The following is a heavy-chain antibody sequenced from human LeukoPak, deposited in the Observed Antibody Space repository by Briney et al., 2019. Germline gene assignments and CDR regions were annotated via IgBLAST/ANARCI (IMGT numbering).Heavy chain of an antibody. CDR3: ARDVAAAGILDY. V-gene: IGHV4-59*01. J-gene: IGHJ4*02. CDR2: IYYSGST. D-gene: IGHD6-13*01. Sequence: SETLSLTCSVSGGYISSYYWSWIRQPPGKGLEWIGYIYYSGSTNYNPSLKSRVTISVDTSKNQFSLKLSSVTAADTAVYYCARDVAAAGILDYWGQGTLVTVSS. CDR1: GGYISSYY.